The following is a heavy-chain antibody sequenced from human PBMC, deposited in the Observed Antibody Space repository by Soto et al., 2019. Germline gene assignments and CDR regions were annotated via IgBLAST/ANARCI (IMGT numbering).Heavy chain of an antibody. J-gene: IGHJ3*02. CDR3: ARTRYNWNDAGDAFDI. CDR2: IKQDGSEK. CDR1: GFTFSSYW. Sequence: GGSLRLSCAASGFTFSSYWMSWVRQAPGKGLEWVANIKQDGSEKYYVDSAKGRFTISRDNAKNSLYLQMNSLRAEDTAVYYCARTRYNWNDAGDAFDIWGQGTMVTVSS. V-gene: IGHV3-7*01. D-gene: IGHD1-1*01.